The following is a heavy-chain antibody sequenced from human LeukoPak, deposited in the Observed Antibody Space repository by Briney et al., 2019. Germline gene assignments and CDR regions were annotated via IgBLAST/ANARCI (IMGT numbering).Heavy chain of an antibody. CDR3: ARDPIAARLDY. J-gene: IGHJ4*02. V-gene: IGHV3-11*01. CDR1: GFTFSDYY. CDR2: ISSSGSTI. D-gene: IGHD6-6*01. Sequence: SGGSLRLSCAASGFTFSDYYMSWIRQAPGKGLEWVSYISSSGSTIYYADSVKGRFTISGDNAKNSLYLQMNSLRAEDTAVYYCARDPIAARLDYWGQGTLVTVSS.